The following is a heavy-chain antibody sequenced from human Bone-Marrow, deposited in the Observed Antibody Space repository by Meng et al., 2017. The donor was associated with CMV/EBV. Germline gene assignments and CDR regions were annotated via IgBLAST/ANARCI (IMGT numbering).Heavy chain of an antibody. CDR1: GGSISSYY. J-gene: IGHJ4*02. Sequence: QVQLQESGPGLVKPSETLSLTCTVSGGSISSYYWSWIRQPAGKGLEWIGRIYTSGSTNYNPSLKSRVTMSVATSKNQFSLKLSSVTAADTAVYYCARAMVRGVQRYFDYWGQGTLVTVSS. CDR2: IYTSGST. V-gene: IGHV4-4*07. D-gene: IGHD3-10*01. CDR3: ARAMVRGVQRYFDY.